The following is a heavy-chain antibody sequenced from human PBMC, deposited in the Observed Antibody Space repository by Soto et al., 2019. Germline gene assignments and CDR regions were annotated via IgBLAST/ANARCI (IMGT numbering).Heavy chain of an antibody. CDR1: GFTFSSYA. CDR2: ISGSGGST. V-gene: IGHV3-23*01. Sequence: GGSLRLSCAASGFTFSSYAMSWVRQAPGKGLEWVSAISGSGGSTYYADSVKGRFTISRDNSKNTLYLQMNSLRAEDTAVYYCAKADSSGWYGPETYWGQGTLVTVSS. D-gene: IGHD6-19*01. J-gene: IGHJ4*02. CDR3: AKADSSGWYGPETY.